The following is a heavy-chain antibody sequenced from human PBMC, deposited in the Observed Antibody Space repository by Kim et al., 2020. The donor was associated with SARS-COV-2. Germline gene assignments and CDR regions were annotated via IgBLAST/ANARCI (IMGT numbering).Heavy chain of an antibody. CDR2: ISSSSSTI. J-gene: IGHJ5*02. CDR1: GFTFSSYS. D-gene: IGHD2-15*01. Sequence: GGSLRLSCAASGFTFSSYSMNWVRQAPGKGLEWVSYISSSSSTIYYADSVKGRFTISRDNAKNSLYLQMNSLRDEDTAVYYCARDSRSVVVVVAGTGRRGGWFDPWGQGTLVTVSS. CDR3: ARDSRSVVVVVAGTGRRGGWFDP. V-gene: IGHV3-48*02.